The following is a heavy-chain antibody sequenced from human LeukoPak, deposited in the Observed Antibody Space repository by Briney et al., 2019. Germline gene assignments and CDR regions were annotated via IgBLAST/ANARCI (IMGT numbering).Heavy chain of an antibody. Sequence: GGSLRLSSAASGFTFNSYALTWVRQAPGKGLEWVSYISSSSSTIYYADSVKGRFTISRDNAKNSLYLQMNSLRAEDTAVYYCARDKYMITFGGVIVPFDYWGRGTLVTVSS. V-gene: IGHV3-48*04. CDR3: ARDKYMITFGGVIVPFDY. CDR1: GFTFNSYA. CDR2: ISSSSSTI. D-gene: IGHD3-16*02. J-gene: IGHJ2*01.